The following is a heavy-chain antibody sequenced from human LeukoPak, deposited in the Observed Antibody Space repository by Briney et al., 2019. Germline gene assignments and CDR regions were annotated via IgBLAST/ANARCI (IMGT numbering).Heavy chain of an antibody. CDR3: ARGEFDGGVYFDY. CDR2: IYHSGST. Sequence: MASGTLSLTCAVSGGSISSSNWWSWVRQPPGKGLEWIGEIYHSGSTNYNPSLKRRVTISVDKSKNQFSLKLSSVTAADTAVYYCARGEFDGGVYFDYWGQGTLVTVSS. J-gene: IGHJ4*02. V-gene: IGHV4-4*02. CDR1: GGSISSSNW. D-gene: IGHD3-16*01.